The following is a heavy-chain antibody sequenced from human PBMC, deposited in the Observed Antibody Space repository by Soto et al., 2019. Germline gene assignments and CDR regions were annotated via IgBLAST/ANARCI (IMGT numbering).Heavy chain of an antibody. V-gene: IGHV3-13*01. Sequence: GGSLRLSCAASGFTFSSYDMHWVRQATGKGLEWVSAIGTAGDTYYPGSVKGRFTISRENAKNSLYLQMNSLRAGDTAVYYCARGASNYPFSYYYYYMDVWGKGTTVTVSS. J-gene: IGHJ6*03. CDR3: ARGASNYPFSYYYYYMDV. D-gene: IGHD4-4*01. CDR2: IGTAGDT. CDR1: GFTFSSYD.